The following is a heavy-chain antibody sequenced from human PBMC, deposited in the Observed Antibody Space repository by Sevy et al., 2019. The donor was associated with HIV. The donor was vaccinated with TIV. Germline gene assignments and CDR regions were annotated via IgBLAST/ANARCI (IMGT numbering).Heavy chain of an antibody. CDR3: ARAYSSGWYGDDGLDF. Sequence: GGSLRLSCAASGFTFRDYHMTWLRLAPGKGLGWVSYISSGGSTIHYADSVKGRFTISRDNAENSVYLQMNSLRVDDTAFYYCARAYSSGWYGDDGLDFWGPGTMVTVSS. CDR2: ISSGGSTI. D-gene: IGHD6-19*01. V-gene: IGHV3-11*01. CDR1: GFTFRDYH. J-gene: IGHJ3*01.